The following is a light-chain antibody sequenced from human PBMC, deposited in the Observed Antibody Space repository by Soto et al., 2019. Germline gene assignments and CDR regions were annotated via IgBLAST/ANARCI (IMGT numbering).Light chain of an antibody. CDR3: LQHNSYPLT. J-gene: IGKJ4*01. Sequence: MQMTQAPSSLFACVGDRVNITCRASQGIRNDLGWYQQKPGKAPKRLIYAASSLQRGVTSRFSGSGSGTDFTLTISSLQPADFATYYCLQHNSYPLTFGAGTQVEIK. V-gene: IGKV1-17*01. CDR2: AAS. CDR1: QGIRND.